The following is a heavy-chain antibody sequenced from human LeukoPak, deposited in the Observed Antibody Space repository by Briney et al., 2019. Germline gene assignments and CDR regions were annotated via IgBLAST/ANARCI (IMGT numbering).Heavy chain of an antibody. J-gene: IGHJ6*02. CDR1: GFTFSRYG. D-gene: IGHD3-10*01. Sequence: PGGSLRLSCAASGFTFSRYGMNWARQAPGKGLEWVSYISAGSSTIYYADSVQGRFTISRDNAKNSLYLQMNSLRDEDTAVYYCARVGRGLYSMDVWGQGTTVTVSS. CDR2: ISAGSSTI. V-gene: IGHV3-48*02. CDR3: ARVGRGLYSMDV.